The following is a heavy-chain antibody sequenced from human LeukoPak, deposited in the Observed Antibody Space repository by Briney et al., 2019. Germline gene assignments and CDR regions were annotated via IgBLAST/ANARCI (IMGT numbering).Heavy chain of an antibody. Sequence: GGSLRLSCAASGFSFSSYAINWVRQAPGKGLEWVSSISPSSSYIYYADSVNGRFTISRDNAKNSLYLQMNSLRAEDTAVYYCATEGRGLYYYGMDVWGQGTTVTVSS. CDR3: ATEGRGLYYYGMDV. V-gene: IGHV3-21*01. CDR1: GFSFSSYA. D-gene: IGHD1-26*01. J-gene: IGHJ6*02. CDR2: ISPSSSYI.